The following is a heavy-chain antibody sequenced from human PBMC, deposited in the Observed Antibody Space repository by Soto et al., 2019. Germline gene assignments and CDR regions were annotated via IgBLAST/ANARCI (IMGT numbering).Heavy chain of an antibody. CDR2: ISGSGGST. V-gene: IGHV3-23*01. Sequence: EVQLLESGGGLVQPGGSLRLSCAASGFTFSSYAVSWVRQAPGKGLEWVSAISGSGGSTYYADSVKGRFTISRDNSKNTLYLQMNSLRAEDTAVYYCAKDPTLYCSGGSCYSWFDPWGQGTLVTVSS. CDR3: AKDPTLYCSGGSCYSWFDP. J-gene: IGHJ5*02. CDR1: GFTFSSYA. D-gene: IGHD2-15*01.